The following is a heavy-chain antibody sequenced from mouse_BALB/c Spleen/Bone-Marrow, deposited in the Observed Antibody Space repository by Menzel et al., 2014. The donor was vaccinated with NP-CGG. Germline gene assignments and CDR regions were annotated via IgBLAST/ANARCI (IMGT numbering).Heavy chain of an antibody. CDR1: GFTFSSYG. CDR2: ISSGGSNT. J-gene: IGHJ4*01. Sequence: VQLQQSGGDLVKPGGSLKPSCAASGFTFSSYGMSWGRQTPDKRLEWVATISSGGSNTYYPDSVKGRFTISRGNAKNTLYLQMSSLKSEDTAMYYCARHQRYYAMDYGGQGTSVTVSS. V-gene: IGHV5-6*01. CDR3: ARHQRYYAMDY.